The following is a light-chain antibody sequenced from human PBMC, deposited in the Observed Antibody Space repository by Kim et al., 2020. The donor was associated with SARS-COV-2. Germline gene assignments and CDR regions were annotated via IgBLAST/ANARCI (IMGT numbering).Light chain of an antibody. CDR3: QQLNSYPLT. CDR1: QGISSY. J-gene: IGKJ4*01. V-gene: IGKV1-9*01. Sequence: DIQLTQSPSFLSASVGDRVTITCQASQGISSYLAWYQQKPGKAPKLLIYAASTLQSGVPSRFSGSGSGTEFTLTINSLQPEDFATYYCQQLNSYPLTFGGGTKVDIK. CDR2: AAS.